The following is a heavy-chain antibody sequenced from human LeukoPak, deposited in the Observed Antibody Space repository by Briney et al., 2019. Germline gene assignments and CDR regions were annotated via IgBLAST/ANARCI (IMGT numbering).Heavy chain of an antibody. D-gene: IGHD3-3*01. CDR2: ISGSGGST. CDR3: AKAAYTIFGVVITYDY. CDR1: GFTFSSYA. J-gene: IGHJ4*02. Sequence: GGSLRLSCAASGFTFSSYAMSWVRQAPGKGLEWVSAISGSGGSTYYADSVKARFTISRDNSKNTLYLQMNSLRAEDTAVYYCAKAAYTIFGVVITYDYWGQGTLVTVSS. V-gene: IGHV3-23*01.